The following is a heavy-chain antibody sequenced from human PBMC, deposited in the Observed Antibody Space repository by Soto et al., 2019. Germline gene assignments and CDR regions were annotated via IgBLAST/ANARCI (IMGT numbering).Heavy chain of an antibody. CDR1: GGSISSGGDY. D-gene: IGHD4-17*01. J-gene: IGHJ5*02. CDR2: TYYSWST. CDR3: AREMRGTVTKFCPWFDP. V-gene: IGHV4-31*03. Sequence: QVQLQESGPGLVKPSQTLSLTCTVSGGSISSGGDYWSWIRQHPVNGLEGIGYTYYSWSTHYNPTLTSRVTKAVTTSKNPFSLKLSSVTAADTAVYYCAREMRGTVTKFCPWFDPWGQGTLVTVSS.